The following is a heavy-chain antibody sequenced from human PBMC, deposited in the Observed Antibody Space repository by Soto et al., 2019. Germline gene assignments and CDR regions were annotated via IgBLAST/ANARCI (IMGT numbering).Heavy chain of an antibody. CDR1: GFTFSSYA. CDR2: ISGSGGST. CDR3: ARGCISTSCYSET. D-gene: IGHD2-2*01. V-gene: IGHV3-23*01. J-gene: IGHJ4*02. Sequence: EVQLLESGGGLVQPGGSLRLSCAASGFTFSSYAMSWVRQAPGKGLEWVSAISGSGGSTYYAGSVKGRFTISRDNSKNTLYLQMNSLRAEDTAVYYCARGCISTSCYSETWGQGTLVTVSS.